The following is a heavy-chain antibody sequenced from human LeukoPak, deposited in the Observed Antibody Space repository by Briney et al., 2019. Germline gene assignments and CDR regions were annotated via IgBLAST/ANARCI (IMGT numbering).Heavy chain of an antibody. CDR2: TNHSGST. V-gene: IGHV4-34*01. J-gene: IGHJ6*02. CDR3: ARYCSSTSCYTPHGYYGMDV. CDR1: GGSFSGYY. D-gene: IGHD2-2*02. Sequence: SETLSLTCAVYGGSFSGYYWSWIRQPPGKGLEWIGETNHSGSTNYNPSLKSRVTISVDTSKNQFSLKLSSVTAADTAVYYCARYCSSTSCYTPHGYYGMDVWGQGTTVTVSS.